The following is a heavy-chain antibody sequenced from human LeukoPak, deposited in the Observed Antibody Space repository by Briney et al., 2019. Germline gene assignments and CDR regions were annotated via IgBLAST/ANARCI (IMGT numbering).Heavy chain of an antibody. CDR3: ARDLAWDAFDI. V-gene: IGHV3-21*01. Sequence: GGSLRLSCAASGFNFTNYNMNWVRQAPGKGLEWVSSIHSSSGSIYYADSLKGRFTISRDNAKNSLYLQMNSLRAEDTAVCYCARDLAWDAFDIWGQGTMVTVSS. J-gene: IGHJ3*02. CDR1: GFNFTNYN. CDR2: IHSSSGSI.